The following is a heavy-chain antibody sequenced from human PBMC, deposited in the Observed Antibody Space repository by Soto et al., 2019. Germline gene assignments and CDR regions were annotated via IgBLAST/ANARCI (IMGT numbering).Heavy chain of an antibody. CDR1: GGSISTYY. CDR3: ARDRQHTYGNCFDP. J-gene: IGHJ5*02. D-gene: IGHD4-17*01. Sequence: PSETLSLTCTVSGGSISTYYWSWIRQPPGKGLEWIGYVYNSGSTKHNPSLKSRVTIWESTSKNQVSLRLTSVTAADTAVYYCARDRQHTYGNCFDPWGQGTLVTVSS. V-gene: IGHV4-59*01. CDR2: VYNSGST.